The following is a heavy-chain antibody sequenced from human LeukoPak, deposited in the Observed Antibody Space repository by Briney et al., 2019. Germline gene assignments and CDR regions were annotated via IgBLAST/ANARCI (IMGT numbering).Heavy chain of an antibody. CDR1: GYTFTGYY. V-gene: IGHV1-18*04. J-gene: IGHJ3*02. CDR3: ARLGYCSGGSCYGDAFDI. D-gene: IGHD2-15*01. Sequence: ASVKVSCKTSGYTFTGYYMHWVRQAPGQGLEWMGWISAYNGNTNYAQKLQGRVTMTTDTSTSTAYMELRSLRSDDTAVYYCARLGYCSGGSCYGDAFDIWGQGTMVTVSS. CDR2: ISAYNGNT.